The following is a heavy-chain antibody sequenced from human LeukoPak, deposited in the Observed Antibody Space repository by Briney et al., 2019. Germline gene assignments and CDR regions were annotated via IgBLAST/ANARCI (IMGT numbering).Heavy chain of an antibody. CDR2: ISGSNGNT. CDR1: SYTFTRYG. Sequence: ASVKVSCKASSYTFTRYGISWVRQAPGQGLEWMGWISGSNGNTNYAQKFQGRVSMTADTSTSTAYMELSSLRSEDTAVYYCARVSGDTYYYDSSGFHEYFQHWGQGTLVTVSS. J-gene: IGHJ1*01. CDR3: ARVSGDTYYYDSSGFHEYFQH. V-gene: IGHV1-18*01. D-gene: IGHD3-22*01.